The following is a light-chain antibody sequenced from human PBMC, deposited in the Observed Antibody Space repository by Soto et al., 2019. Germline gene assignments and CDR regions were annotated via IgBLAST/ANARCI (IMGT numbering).Light chain of an antibody. V-gene: IGLV1-40*01. CDR2: GNN. Sequence: QSVLTQPPSVSGAPGQRVTISCTGSSSNIGAGYDVHWYQQLPGTAPKLLIYGNNNRPSGVPDRFSGSKSGTSASLAITGVRAEDEGDYYCESYDSSLSGSDVFGTGTKVTVL. J-gene: IGLJ1*01. CDR3: ESYDSSLSGSDV. CDR1: SSNIGAGYD.